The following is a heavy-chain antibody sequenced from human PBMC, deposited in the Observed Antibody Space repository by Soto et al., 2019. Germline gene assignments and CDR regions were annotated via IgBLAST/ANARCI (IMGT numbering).Heavy chain of an antibody. V-gene: IGHV3-23*01. J-gene: IGHJ4*02. CDR3: AKGNTSGWYFFDY. D-gene: IGHD6-19*01. Sequence: LXLSCAASVFTVSNCAMSWVHQAPGKGLEWVSGISGTGRSTFYADSVKDRFTISRDNSKNTVYLEMTSLRAEDKAVYSCAKGNTSGWYFFDYWGQGTLVTVYS. CDR1: VFTVSNCA. CDR2: ISGTGRST.